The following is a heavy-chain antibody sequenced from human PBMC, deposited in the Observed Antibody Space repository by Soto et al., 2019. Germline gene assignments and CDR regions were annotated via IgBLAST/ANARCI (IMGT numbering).Heavy chain of an antibody. V-gene: IGHV3-30*18. Sequence: QVQLVESGGGVVQPGRSLRLSCTASGFAFSNNGMHWVRQAPGKGLEWVAIISYDGNFKYYADSVKGRFTISKDNSKNTLYLQMNSLRAEDTAVYYCAKDRGYGSGTKYYFDYWGQGTLVTVSS. CDR1: GFAFSNNG. CDR3: AKDRGYGSGTKYYFDY. J-gene: IGHJ4*02. D-gene: IGHD3-10*01. CDR2: ISYDGNFK.